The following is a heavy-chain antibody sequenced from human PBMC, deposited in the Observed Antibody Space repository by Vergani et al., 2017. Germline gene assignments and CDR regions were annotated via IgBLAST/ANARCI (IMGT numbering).Heavy chain of an antibody. CDR3: ARGRPDDYVGSVDP. D-gene: IGHD4-23*01. Sequence: QVQLQESGPGLVEPSETLSLTCTVSGDSISGYYWNWFRQPAGKGLEWIGRVFITGSTNYNPSLKSRVSTSVDTSKNQVSLKVRSVTAADTSIYLCARGRPDDYVGSVDPWGQGTLVTVSS. J-gene: IGHJ5*02. CDR2: VFITGST. V-gene: IGHV4-4*07. CDR1: GDSISGYY.